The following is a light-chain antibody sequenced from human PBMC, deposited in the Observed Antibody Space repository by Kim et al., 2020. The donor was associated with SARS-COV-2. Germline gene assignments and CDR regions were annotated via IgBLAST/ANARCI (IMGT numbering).Light chain of an antibody. Sequence: EIVLTQSPATLSLSPGERATLSCRASQSVSSYLAWYQQKPGQAPRLLIYDASNRATGIPARFSGSGSGTDFTLTISSLEPEDFAVYYCQQHRNWPTFGGGTKVDIK. V-gene: IGKV3-11*01. J-gene: IGKJ4*01. CDR2: DAS. CDR1: QSVSSY. CDR3: QQHRNWPT.